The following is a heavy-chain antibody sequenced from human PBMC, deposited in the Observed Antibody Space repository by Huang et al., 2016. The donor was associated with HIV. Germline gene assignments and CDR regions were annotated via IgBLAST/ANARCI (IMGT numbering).Heavy chain of an antibody. Sequence: EVQLVQSGGEVKKPGESLKISCEASGYTFTNSWIGWVRQKPGKGLEWMGSISACYFDINYRSSFQGQGTISADRSIRTAFLRWSSLKAADLAIYYCARQRLVDYNDYDAGRYFYPHYAMDVWGQGTTVTVSS. J-gene: IGHJ6*02. D-gene: IGHD3-22*01. V-gene: IGHV5-51*01. CDR1: GYTFTNSW. CDR2: ISACYFDI. CDR3: ARQRLVDYNDYDAGRYFYPHYAMDV.